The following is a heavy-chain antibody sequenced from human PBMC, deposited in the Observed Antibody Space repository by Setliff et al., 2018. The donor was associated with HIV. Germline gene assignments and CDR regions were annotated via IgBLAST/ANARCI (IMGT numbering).Heavy chain of an antibody. D-gene: IGHD3-22*01. V-gene: IGHV3-21*01. CDR1: GFTFSSYS. CDR3: ARDDGYYDSSGYSSADAFDI. CDR2: ISSSSSYI. J-gene: IGHJ3*02. Sequence: GGSLRLSCAASGFTFSSYSMNWVRQAPGKGLEWVSSISSSSSYIYYADSVKGRFTISRDKAKNSLYLQMNSLRAEDTAVYYCARDDGYYDSSGYSSADAFDIWGQGTMVTVSS.